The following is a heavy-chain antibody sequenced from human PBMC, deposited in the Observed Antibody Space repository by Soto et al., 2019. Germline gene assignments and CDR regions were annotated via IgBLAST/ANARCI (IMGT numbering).Heavy chain of an antibody. D-gene: IGHD2-21*02. J-gene: IGHJ4*02. CDR2: ISSSSSYI. V-gene: IGHV3-21*01. Sequence: GGSLRLSCAASGFTFSSYSMNWVRQAPGKGLEWVSSISSSSSYIYYADSVKGRFTISRDNAKNSLYLQMNSLRAEDTAVYYCARGQRAYCCGDCYRTGDHLAYWGQGTL. CDR1: GFTFSSYS. CDR3: ARGQRAYCCGDCYRTGDHLAY.